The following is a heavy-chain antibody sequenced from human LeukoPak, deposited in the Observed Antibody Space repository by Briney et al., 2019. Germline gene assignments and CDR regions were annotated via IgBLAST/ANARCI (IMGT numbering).Heavy chain of an antibody. V-gene: IGHV3-23*01. Sequence: GGSLRLSCAASGFTFSSYAMSWVRQAPGKGLEWVSAISGSGGNTYYADSVKGRFTISRDNSKNTLYLQMNSLRAEDTAVYYCAKGYCSSTSCYARFDYWGQGTLVTVSS. CDR3: AKGYCSSTSCYARFDY. D-gene: IGHD2-2*01. CDR2: ISGSGGNT. J-gene: IGHJ4*02. CDR1: GFTFSSYA.